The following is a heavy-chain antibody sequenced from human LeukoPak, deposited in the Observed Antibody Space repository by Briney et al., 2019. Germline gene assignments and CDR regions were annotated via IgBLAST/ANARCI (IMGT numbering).Heavy chain of an antibody. CDR3: ARKFTSMVRGVITFD. CDR1: GGSFSGYY. V-gene: IGHV4-34*01. J-gene: IGHJ4*02. Sequence: PSETLSLTCAVYGGSFSGYYWSWIRQPPGKGLECIGEINHSGSTNYNPSLKSRVTISVDTSKNQFSLKLSSVTAADTAVYYCARKFTSMVRGVITFDWGQGTLVTVSS. D-gene: IGHD3-10*01. CDR2: INHSGST.